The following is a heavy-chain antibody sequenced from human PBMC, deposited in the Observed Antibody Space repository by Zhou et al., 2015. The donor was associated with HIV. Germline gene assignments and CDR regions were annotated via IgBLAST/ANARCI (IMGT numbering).Heavy chain of an antibody. CDR3: ASYSSLDY. D-gene: IGHD6-13*01. CDR1: GFDFRTYD. J-gene: IGHJ4*02. CDR2: ISSSSSYI. V-gene: IGHV3-21*01. Sequence: EEHLAESGGGLVRPGYSLRLSCVASGFDFRTYDMHWVRQAPGKGLEWVSSISSSSSYIYYADSVKGRFTISRDNAKNSLYLQMNSLRAEDTAVYYCASYSSLDYWGQGTLVTVSS.